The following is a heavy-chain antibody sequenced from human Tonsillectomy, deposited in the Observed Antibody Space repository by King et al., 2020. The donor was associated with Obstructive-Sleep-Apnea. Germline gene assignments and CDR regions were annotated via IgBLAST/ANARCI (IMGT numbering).Heavy chain of an antibody. CDR2: NHPGDSDT. V-gene: IGHV5-51*01. CDR3: ARRWGSSPDY. Sequence: QLVQSGAEVKKPGESLKISCKGSGYSFTSYRIDWVRQIPGKGLAWLGSNHPGDSDTTYSPSFQGQVTISADKSINTAHLQWGSLKASDSAMYYCARRWGSSPDYWGQGTLVTVSS. J-gene: IGHJ4*01. D-gene: IGHD6-13*01. CDR1: GYSFTSYR.